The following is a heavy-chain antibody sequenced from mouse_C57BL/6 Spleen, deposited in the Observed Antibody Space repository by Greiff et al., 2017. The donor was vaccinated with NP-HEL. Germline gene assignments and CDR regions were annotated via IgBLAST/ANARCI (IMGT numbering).Heavy chain of an antibody. J-gene: IGHJ3*01. Sequence: VKLVESGPGLVAPSQSLSITCTVSGFSLTSYGVDWVRQSPGKGLEWLGVIWGVGSTNYNSALKSRLSISKDNSKSQVFLKMNSLQTDDTAMYYCARIGGDYYGSSPFAYWGQGTLVTVSA. V-gene: IGHV2-6*01. CDR1: GFSLTSYG. CDR2: IWGVGST. CDR3: ARIGGDYYGSSPFAY. D-gene: IGHD1-1*01.